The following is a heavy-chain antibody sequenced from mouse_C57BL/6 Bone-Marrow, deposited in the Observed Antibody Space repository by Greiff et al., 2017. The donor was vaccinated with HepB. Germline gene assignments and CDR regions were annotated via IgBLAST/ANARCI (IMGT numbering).Heavy chain of an antibody. D-gene: IGHD1-1*01. V-gene: IGHV1-72*01. CDR1: GYTFTSYW. Sequence: QVQLQQPGAELVKPGASVKLSCKASGYTFTSYWMHWVKQRPGRGLEWIGRIDPNSGGTKYNEKFKSKATLTVDKPSSTAYMQLSSLTSEDSAVYYCAGPCVLLKVFGYAMDYWGQGTSVTVSS. CDR2: IDPNSGGT. CDR3: AGPCVLLKVFGYAMDY. J-gene: IGHJ4*01.